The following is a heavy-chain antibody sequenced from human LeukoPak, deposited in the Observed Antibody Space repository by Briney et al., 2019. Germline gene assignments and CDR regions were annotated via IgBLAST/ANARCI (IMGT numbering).Heavy chain of an antibody. CDR1: GFTFDDYA. Sequence: GRSLRLSCAASGFTFDDYAMHWARQAPGKGLEWLSCISWNSGSISYADSVKGRFTISRDNANHSLYLQMNNLRAEDTALYYSAKAYLPVVVPAASYYFDYWGQGTLVTVSS. CDR2: ISWNSGSI. V-gene: IGHV3-9*01. CDR3: AKAYLPVVVPAASYYFDY. J-gene: IGHJ4*02. D-gene: IGHD2-2*01.